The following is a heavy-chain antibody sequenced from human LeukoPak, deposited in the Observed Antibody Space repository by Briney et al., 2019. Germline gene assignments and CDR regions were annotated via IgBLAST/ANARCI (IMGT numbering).Heavy chain of an antibody. Sequence: AASVKVSCKASGGTFSSYTINWVRQAPGQGLEWMGGIIPIFDTAKYAQKFQGRVTITADESTSTAYMELSSLRSEDSAVYYCAREPRYSDYDRVLDYWGQGTLVTVSS. J-gene: IGHJ4*02. CDR3: AREPRYSDYDRVLDY. V-gene: IGHV1-69*13. D-gene: IGHD5-12*01. CDR1: GGTFSSYT. CDR2: IIPIFDTA.